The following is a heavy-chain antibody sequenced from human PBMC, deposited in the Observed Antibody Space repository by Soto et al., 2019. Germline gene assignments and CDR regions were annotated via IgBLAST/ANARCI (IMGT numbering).Heavy chain of an antibody. J-gene: IGHJ4*02. CDR3: ARDKITGLFDY. Sequence: SETLSLTCTVSGSSISSGDYYWSWIRQPPGKGLEWIGYIYYSGSTYYNPSLKSRVTISVDTSKNQFSPKLTSVTAADTAVYYCARDKITGLFDYWGQGTLVTVSS. CDR2: IYYSGST. D-gene: IGHD2-8*02. CDR1: GSSISSGDYY. V-gene: IGHV4-30-4*01.